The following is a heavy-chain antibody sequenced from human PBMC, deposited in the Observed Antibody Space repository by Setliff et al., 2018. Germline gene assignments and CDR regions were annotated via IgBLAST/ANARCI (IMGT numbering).Heavy chain of an antibody. CDR1: GYTFTNYA. Sequence: GASVKVSCKTSGYTFTNYAIHRVRQAPGQRLQWMGWINADNGNTKYSQEFQGRVTITRDTSANTVYMELSSLRSEDMAVYYCASTGTHSTNAFDIWGQGTMVTVSS. V-gene: IGHV1-3*03. CDR3: ASTGTHSTNAFDI. J-gene: IGHJ3*02. D-gene: IGHD2-8*02. CDR2: INADNGNT.